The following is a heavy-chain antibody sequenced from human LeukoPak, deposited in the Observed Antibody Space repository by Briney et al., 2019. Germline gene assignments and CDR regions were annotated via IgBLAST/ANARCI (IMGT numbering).Heavy chain of an antibody. CDR3: AKGRVRQLDPFDY. Sequence: GGSLRLSCAASGFTFSSYAMSWVRQAPGKGLEWVSFISGSGDSTYYADSVKGRLTISRDNSKNTLYLQMNSLRAEDTAVYYCAKGRVRQLDPFDYWGQGTLVTVSS. V-gene: IGHV3-23*01. CDR2: ISGSGDST. D-gene: IGHD6-6*01. CDR1: GFTFSSYA. J-gene: IGHJ4*02.